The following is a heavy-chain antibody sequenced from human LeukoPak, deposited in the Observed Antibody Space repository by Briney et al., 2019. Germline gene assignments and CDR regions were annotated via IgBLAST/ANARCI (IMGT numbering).Heavy chain of an antibody. J-gene: IGHJ4*02. D-gene: IGHD6-19*01. CDR2: IYYSGST. V-gene: IGHV4-59*01. Sequence: SETLSLTCTVSGGSISSYYWSWIRQPPGKGLEWIGYIYYSGSTNYNPSLKSRVTISVDTSKYQFSLKLSSVTAADTAVYYCARQDSSGWYYFDYWGQGTLVTVSS. CDR1: GGSISSYY. CDR3: ARQDSSGWYYFDY.